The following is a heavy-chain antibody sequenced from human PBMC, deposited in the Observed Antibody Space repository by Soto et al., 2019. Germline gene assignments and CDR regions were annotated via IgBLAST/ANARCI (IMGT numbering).Heavy chain of an antibody. CDR3: ASKRTEYSSTYGMDV. V-gene: IGHV5-10-1*01. CDR2: IDPSDSYT. CDR1: GYSFTSYW. Sequence: GESLKISCKGSGYSFTSYWISWVRQMPGKGLEWMGRIDPSDSYTNYSPSFQGHVTISADKSISTAYLQWSSLKASDTAMYYCASKRTEYSSTYGMDVWGQGTTVTVSS. J-gene: IGHJ6*02. D-gene: IGHD6-6*01.